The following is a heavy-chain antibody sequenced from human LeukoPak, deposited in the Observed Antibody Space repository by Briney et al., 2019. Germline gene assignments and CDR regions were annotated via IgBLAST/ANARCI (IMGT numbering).Heavy chain of an antibody. J-gene: IGHJ4*02. CDR2: ISYDGNNK. Sequence: PGGSLRLSCAVSGFKFSNNAMDWVRQAPGKGLEWVAVISYDGNNKYYADPVKGRFTISRDNSKNTLYLQMSSLRPEDSAVYYCARGWNYFDYWGQGTLVTVSS. CDR3: ARGWNYFDY. V-gene: IGHV3-30-3*01. CDR1: GFKFSNNA. D-gene: IGHD1-1*01.